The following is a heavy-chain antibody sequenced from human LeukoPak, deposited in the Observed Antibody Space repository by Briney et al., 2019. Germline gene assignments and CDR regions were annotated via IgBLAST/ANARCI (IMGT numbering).Heavy chain of an antibody. CDR3: ARVGIQLWLNFDY. Sequence: ASVKVSCKASGYTFAGYYVHWVRQAPGQGLEWMGWINPNSGGTNYAQKFQGRVTMTRDTSISTAYMELSRLRSDDTAVYYCARVGIQLWLNFDYWGQGTLVTVSS. CDR1: GYTFAGYY. V-gene: IGHV1-2*02. J-gene: IGHJ4*02. CDR2: INPNSGGT. D-gene: IGHD5-18*01.